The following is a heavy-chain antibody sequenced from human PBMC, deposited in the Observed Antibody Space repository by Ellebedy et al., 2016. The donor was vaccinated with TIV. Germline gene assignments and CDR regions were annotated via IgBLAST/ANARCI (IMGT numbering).Heavy chain of an antibody. CDR3: GRDDRYGLDV. J-gene: IGHJ6*02. CDR2: LNSDGSST. CDR1: GFSFSSRW. Sequence: GESLKISCVASGFSFSSRWIHWVRQAPGKGLVWVSHLNSDGSSTTYADYVKGRFTISRDNAKDTVYLQMNSLRAEDTAVYYCGRDDRYGLDVWGQGTTVIVSS. V-gene: IGHV3-74*01.